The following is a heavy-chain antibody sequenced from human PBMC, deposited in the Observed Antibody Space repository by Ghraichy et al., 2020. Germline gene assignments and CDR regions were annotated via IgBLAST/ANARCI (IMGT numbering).Heavy chain of an antibody. CDR1: GFTFSDYY. CDR2: ISSSGSTI. D-gene: IGHD3-3*01. V-gene: IGHV3-11*01. J-gene: IGHJ5*02. Sequence: GGSLRLSCAASGFTFSDYYMSWIRQAPGKGLEWVSYISSSGSTIYYADSVKGRFTISRDNAKNSLYLQMNSLRAEDTAVYYCARDPRAAAVFGVVIFNWFDPWGQGTLVTVSS. CDR3: ARDPRAAAVFGVVIFNWFDP.